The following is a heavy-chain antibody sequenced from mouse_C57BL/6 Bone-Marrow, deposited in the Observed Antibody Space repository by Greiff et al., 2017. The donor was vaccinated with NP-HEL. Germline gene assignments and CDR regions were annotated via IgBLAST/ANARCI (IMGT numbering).Heavy chain of an antibody. CDR1: GYTFTDYE. CDR3: TRVPFAY. CDR2: IDPETGGT. J-gene: IGHJ3*01. V-gene: IGHV1-15*01. Sequence: QVQLQQSGAELVRPGASVTLSCKASGYTFTDYEMHWVKQTPVHGLEWIGAIDPETGGTAYDQKFKGKAILTADKSSSTAYMELRSLTSEDSAVYYCTRVPFAYWGQGTLVTVSA.